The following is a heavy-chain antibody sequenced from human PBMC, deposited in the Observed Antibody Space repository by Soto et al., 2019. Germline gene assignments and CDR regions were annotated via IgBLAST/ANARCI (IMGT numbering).Heavy chain of an antibody. J-gene: IGHJ6*02. CDR3: ARAGYCSGGRCYPPYYYYYGMDV. CDR2: ISYDGNIK. D-gene: IGHD2-15*01. Sequence: GGSLRLSCGASAFSLSHYAMHWVRQAPGKGLECVAVISYDGNIKRYADSVKGRFTISRDNSENTLYLQMNSLSPEDTAVYYCARAGYCSGGRCYPPYYYYYGMDVWGQGTTVTVSS. CDR1: AFSLSHYA. V-gene: IGHV3-30-3*01.